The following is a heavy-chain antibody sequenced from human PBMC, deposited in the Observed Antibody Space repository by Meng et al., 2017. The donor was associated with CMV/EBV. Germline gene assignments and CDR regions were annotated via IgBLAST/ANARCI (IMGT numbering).Heavy chain of an antibody. V-gene: IGHV3-7*01. CDR3: AREWVVRGVTPYGMDV. D-gene: IGHD3-10*01. J-gene: IGHJ6*02. CDR1: GFTFSSYW. Sequence: GESLKISCAASGFTFSSYWMSWVRQAPGKGLEWVANIKQDGSEKYYVDSVKGRFTISRDNAKNSLYLQMNSLRAEDTAVYYCAREWVVRGVTPYGMDVWGQGTTVTVSS. CDR2: IKQDGSEK.